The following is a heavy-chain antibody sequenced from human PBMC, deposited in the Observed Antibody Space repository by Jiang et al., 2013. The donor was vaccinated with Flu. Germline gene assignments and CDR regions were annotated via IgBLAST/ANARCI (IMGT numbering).Heavy chain of an antibody. CDR3: ARQPRGYFDY. V-gene: IGHV4-59*08. CDR1: GGSISSYY. Sequence: LLKPSETLSLTCTVSGGSISSYYWSWIRQPPGKGLEWIGYIYYSGSTNYNPSLKSRVTISVDTSKNQFSLKLSSVTAADTAVYYCARQPRGYFDYWGQGTLVTVSS. CDR2: IYYSGST. J-gene: IGHJ4*02.